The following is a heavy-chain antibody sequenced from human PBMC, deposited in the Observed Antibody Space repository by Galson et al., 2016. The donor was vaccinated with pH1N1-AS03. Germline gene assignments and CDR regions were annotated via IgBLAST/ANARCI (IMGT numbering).Heavy chain of an antibody. Sequence: SETLSLTCSVSGVSINSHLWTWIRQTPGKELEWIGNLDHTGNTEYSPSLKTRVSISVDTSKNQLSLRVKSVTAADTAVYYCARQGQWLVGHYYYGMDVWGHGTTVTVSS. CDR2: LDHTGNT. CDR3: ARQGQWLVGHYYYGMDV. D-gene: IGHD6-19*01. J-gene: IGHJ6*02. CDR1: GVSINSHL. V-gene: IGHV4-59*08.